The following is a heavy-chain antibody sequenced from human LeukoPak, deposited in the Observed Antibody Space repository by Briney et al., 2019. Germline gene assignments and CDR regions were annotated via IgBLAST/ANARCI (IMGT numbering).Heavy chain of an antibody. Sequence: GGSLRLSCAASGFTFSSYNMNWVRQAPGKGLEWVSSISGGSNYIYYADSVKGRFTISRDNAKNSLYLQMNSLRAEDTAVYFCARGTPTTRDFDYWGQGTLVTVSS. CDR2: ISGGSNYI. V-gene: IGHV3-21*01. D-gene: IGHD4-11*01. CDR1: GFTFSSYN. CDR3: ARGTPTTRDFDY. J-gene: IGHJ4*02.